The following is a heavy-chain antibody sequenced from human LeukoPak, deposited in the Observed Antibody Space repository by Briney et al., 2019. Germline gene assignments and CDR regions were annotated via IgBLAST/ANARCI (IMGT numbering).Heavy chain of an antibody. V-gene: IGHV5-51*01. J-gene: IGHJ4*02. CDR1: GYSFTSYW. CDR2: VYHRDSDT. Sequence: GEPLKISCKGSGYSFTSYWIDWVRQMPGKGLEWMGIVYHRDSDTRYSPSLQGQVAISSDKSISTAYLQWSSLKASDTAMYYCARPEAPTPSNPPDYWGQGTLVTVSS. CDR3: ARPEAPTPSNPPDY.